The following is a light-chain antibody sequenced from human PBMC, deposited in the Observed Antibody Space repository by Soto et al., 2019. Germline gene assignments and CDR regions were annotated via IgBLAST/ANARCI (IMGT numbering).Light chain of an antibody. J-gene: IGKJ1*01. CDR3: QQYGRTSWT. Sequence: TRSPATQSISPGEGATLSCRASQSVSTNFFAWYQQKPGQAPRLLIYGASTRATGIPDRFSGSGSGTDFTLTISGLEPEDFAVYYCQQYGRTSWTFGQGTKLDI. CDR1: QSVSTNF. CDR2: GAS. V-gene: IGKV3-20*01.